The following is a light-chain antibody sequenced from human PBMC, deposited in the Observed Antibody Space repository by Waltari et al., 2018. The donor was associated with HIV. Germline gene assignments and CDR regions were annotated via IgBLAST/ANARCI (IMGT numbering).Light chain of an antibody. CDR1: SSNVGRNS. V-gene: IGLV1-44*01. J-gene: IGLJ2*01. Sequence: QSVLPQPPSASGTPAPLVTISCSGSSSNVGRNSVSWYRQFPGTAPKLLIYKTNQRPSGVPDRFSGSKSGTSASLAISGLQSDDESVYYCAAWDDSLNGPLFGGGTQLTGL. CDR2: KTN. CDR3: AAWDDSLNGPL.